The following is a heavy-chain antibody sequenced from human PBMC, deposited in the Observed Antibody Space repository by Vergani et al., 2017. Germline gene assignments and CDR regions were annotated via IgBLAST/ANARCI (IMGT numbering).Heavy chain of an antibody. J-gene: IGHJ4*02. CDR2: INSDGSST. CDR1: GFTLSSYG. V-gene: IGHV3-74*01. CDR3: AKDLVDVVVVAGLDY. D-gene: IGHD2-15*01. Sequence: VQLVESGGGVVQPGRSLRLSCAASGFTLSSYGMHWVRQAPGKGLVWVSRINSDGSSTSYADSVKGRFTISRDNAKNTLYLQMNSLRAEDTAVYYCAKDLVDVVVVAGLDYWGQGTLVTVSS.